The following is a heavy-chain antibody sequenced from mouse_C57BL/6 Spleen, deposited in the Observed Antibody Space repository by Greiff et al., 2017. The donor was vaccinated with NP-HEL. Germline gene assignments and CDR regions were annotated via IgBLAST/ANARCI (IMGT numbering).Heavy chain of an antibody. CDR1: GYTFTSYW. CDR2: INPSNGGT. V-gene: IGHV1-53*01. D-gene: IGHD2-4*01. Sequence: QVQLQQPGTELVKPGASVKLSCKASGYTFTSYWMHWVKQRPGQGLEWIGNINPSNGGTNYNEKFKSKATLTVDKSSSTAYMQLSSLTSEDSAVYYSARADYDYSHFDYWGQGTTLTVSS. CDR3: ARADYDYSHFDY. J-gene: IGHJ2*01.